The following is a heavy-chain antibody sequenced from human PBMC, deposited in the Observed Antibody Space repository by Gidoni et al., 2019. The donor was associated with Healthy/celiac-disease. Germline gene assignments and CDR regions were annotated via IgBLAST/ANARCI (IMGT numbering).Heavy chain of an antibody. Sequence: EVQLVESGGGLVQPGGSLRLSCAASGFPFSSYSMNWVRQAPGKGLEWVSYISSSSSTIYYADSVKGRFTISRDNAKNSLYLQMNSLRAEDTAVYYCARERGAYSSGHFDYWGQGTLVTVSS. CDR1: GFPFSSYS. CDR2: ISSSSSTI. D-gene: IGHD3-22*01. CDR3: ARERGAYSSGHFDY. J-gene: IGHJ4*02. V-gene: IGHV3-48*01.